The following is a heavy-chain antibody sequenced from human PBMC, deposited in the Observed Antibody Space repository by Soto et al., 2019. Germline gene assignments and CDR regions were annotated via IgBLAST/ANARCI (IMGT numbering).Heavy chain of an antibody. CDR3: ATGSYYYGSGSYLSWFDP. J-gene: IGHJ5*02. CDR2: IIPIFGTA. V-gene: IGHV1-69*19. D-gene: IGHD3-10*01. Sequence: QVQLVQSGAEVKKPGSSVKVSCKASGGTFSSYAISWVRQAPGRGLEWMGGIIPIFGTANYAQKFQGRVTITADESTSTAYMELSSLRSEDTAVYYCATGSYYYGSGSYLSWFDPWGQGTLVTVSS. CDR1: GGTFSSYA.